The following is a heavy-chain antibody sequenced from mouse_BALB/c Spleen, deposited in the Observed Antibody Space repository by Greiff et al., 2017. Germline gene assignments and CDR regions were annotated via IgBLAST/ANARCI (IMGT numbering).Heavy chain of an antibody. CDR3: ASHITTAPAY. D-gene: IGHD1-2*01. V-gene: IGHV14-1*02. CDR2: IDPENGNT. J-gene: IGHJ3*01. CDR1: GFNIKDYY. Sequence: VHVKQSGAELVRPGALVKLSCKASGFNIKDYYMHWVKQRPEQGLEWIGWIDPENGNTIYDPKFQGKASITADTSSNTAYLQLSSLTSEDTAVYYCASHITTAPAYGGQGTRVTVCA.